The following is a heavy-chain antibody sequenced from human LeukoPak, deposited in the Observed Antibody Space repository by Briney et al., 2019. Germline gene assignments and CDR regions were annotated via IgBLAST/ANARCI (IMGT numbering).Heavy chain of an antibody. CDR2: IYYSGST. J-gene: IGHJ4*02. V-gene: IGHV4-59*01. D-gene: IGHD2-2*01. Sequence: SSETLSLTCTVSGGSISSYYWSWIRQPPGKGLEWIGYIYYSGSTNYNPSLKSRVTISVDTSKNQFSLKLSSVTAADTAVYYCARTRWGYCSSTSCPTRHDYWGQGTLVTVTS. CDR3: ARTRWGYCSSTSCPTRHDY. CDR1: GGSISSYY.